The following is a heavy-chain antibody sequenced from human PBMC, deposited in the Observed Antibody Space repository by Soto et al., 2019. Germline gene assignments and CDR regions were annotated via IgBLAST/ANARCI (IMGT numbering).Heavy chain of an antibody. CDR3: ASAVGPFDY. J-gene: IGHJ4*02. Sequence: QVQLVESGGGVVQPGRSLRLSCAASGFTFSVYGMHWVRQAPGKGLEWVAVIWNDGSNKYYGDSVKGRFTISRDNYKNTVYLYMNSLRADDTAVYYWASAVGPFDYWGQGTLVTVSS. D-gene: IGHD3-16*01. V-gene: IGHV3-33*01. CDR2: IWNDGSNK. CDR1: GFTFSVYG.